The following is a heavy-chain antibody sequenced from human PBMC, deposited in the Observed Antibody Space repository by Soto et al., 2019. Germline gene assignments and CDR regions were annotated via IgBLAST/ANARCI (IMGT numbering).Heavy chain of an antibody. CDR2: IWYDGSHK. V-gene: IGHV3-33*01. CDR1: GFTFSTYG. J-gene: IGHJ4*02. CDR3: ARAVGPFDY. D-gene: IGHD1-26*01. Sequence: QVQLVESGGGVVQPGRSLRLSCAASGFTFSTYGMHWVRQAPGTGLEWVAVIWYDGSHKDYADSVKGRFTISRDNSTNTLYLQMNSLRVEDTGVYYCARAVGPFDYWGQGTLVAVSS.